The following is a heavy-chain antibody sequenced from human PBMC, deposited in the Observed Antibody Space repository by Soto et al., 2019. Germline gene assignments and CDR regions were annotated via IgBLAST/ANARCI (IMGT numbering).Heavy chain of an antibody. D-gene: IGHD3-22*01. CDR1: GFTFSSYA. Sequence: GGSLRLSCAASGFTFSSYAMHWVRQAPGKGLEWVAVISYDGSNKYYADSVKGRFTISRDNSKNTLYLQMNSLRAEDTAVYYCARDDYDSNYFDYWGQGTLVTVSS. V-gene: IGHV3-30-3*01. J-gene: IGHJ4*02. CDR3: ARDDYDSNYFDY. CDR2: ISYDGSNK.